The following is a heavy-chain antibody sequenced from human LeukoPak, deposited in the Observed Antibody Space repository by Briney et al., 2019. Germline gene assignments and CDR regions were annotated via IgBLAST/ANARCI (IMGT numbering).Heavy chain of an antibody. J-gene: IGHJ4*02. V-gene: IGHV3-23*01. CDR3: ARDHEYYYGSGSYYPGGCDY. CDR2: ISGGSTSS. CDR1: GFTFSDHA. D-gene: IGHD3-10*01. Sequence: GGSLRLSCVASGFTFSDHAVSWVRQAPGRGLEWVSAISGGSTSSYYADSVKGRFTISRDNSKNTLYLQMHSLRAEDTAVYYCARDHEYYYGSGSYYPGGCDYCGQGTLVTVSS.